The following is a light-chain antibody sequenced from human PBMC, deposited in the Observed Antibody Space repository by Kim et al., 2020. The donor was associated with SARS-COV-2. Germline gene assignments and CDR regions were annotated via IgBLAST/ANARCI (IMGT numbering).Light chain of an antibody. CDR3: SSFTTAPARV. CDR1: TSDVGAYDY. V-gene: IGLV2-14*03. J-gene: IGLJ3*02. Sequence: QSALTQPASLSGSPGQSITISCTGTTSDVGAYDYVSWYQQFPGNAPKLIIYDVTHRPSGVSDRFSGSTSGNTASLTISGLQADDEADYYCSSFTTAPARVFGGGTKFTVL. CDR2: DVT.